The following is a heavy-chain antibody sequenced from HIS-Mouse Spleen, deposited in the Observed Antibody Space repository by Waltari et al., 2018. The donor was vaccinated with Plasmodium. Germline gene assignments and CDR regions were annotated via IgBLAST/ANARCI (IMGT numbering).Heavy chain of an antibody. J-gene: IGHJ2*01. CDR3: ARVTSSGVYWYFDL. V-gene: IGHV4-34*01. CDR1: GGSFSGYY. D-gene: IGHD3-3*01. Sequence: QVQLQQWGAGLLKPSETLSLTCAVYGGSFSGYYWSWIRQPPGKGLEWIGEINHSGSTNHNPAPKRRVTISVDTSKNQFSLKLSSVTAADTAVYYCARVTSSGVYWYFDLWGRGTLVTVSS. CDR2: INHSGST.